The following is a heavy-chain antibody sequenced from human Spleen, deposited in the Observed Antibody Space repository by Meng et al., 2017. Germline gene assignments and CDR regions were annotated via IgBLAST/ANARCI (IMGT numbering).Heavy chain of an antibody. CDR1: GYTFTDYH. D-gene: IGHD5-18*01. Sequence: ASVKVSCKASGYTFTDYHMHWVRQAPGQGLEWMGWINPNSGVTNYAQKFQGRVTMTRDTSITTAYRELSRLRYEDTAVYYCARGYTTHDAFDIWGQGTMVTASS. J-gene: IGHJ3*02. V-gene: IGHV1-2*02. CDR3: ARGYTTHDAFDI. CDR2: INPNSGVT.